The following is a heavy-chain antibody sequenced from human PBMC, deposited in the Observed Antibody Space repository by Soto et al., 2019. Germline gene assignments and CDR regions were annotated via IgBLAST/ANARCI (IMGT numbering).Heavy chain of an antibody. J-gene: IGHJ6*02. V-gene: IGHV1-58*02. Sequence: QMQLVQSGPEVKKPGTSVQVSCKASGFTFTSSAMQWVRPARGQSLEWIGWIVVGSGNTNYAQKFQERVTITRDMSTSTAYMELSSLRSEDTAVYYCAATGAHYYGMDVWCQGTTVTVSS. CDR3: AATGAHYYGMDV. D-gene: IGHD4-17*01. CDR1: GFTFTSSA. CDR2: IVVGSGNT.